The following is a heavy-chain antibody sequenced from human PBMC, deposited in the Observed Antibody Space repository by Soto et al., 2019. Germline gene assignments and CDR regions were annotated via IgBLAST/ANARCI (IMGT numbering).Heavy chain of an antibody. J-gene: IGHJ6*02. CDR3: ARGRDYDFWSGYFYYGMDV. D-gene: IGHD3-3*01. CDR1: GYTFTSYD. CDR2: MNPNSGNT. V-gene: IGHV1-8*01. Sequence: ASVKVSCKASGYTFTSYDINWVRQATGQGLERMGWMNPNSGNTGYAQKFQGRVTMTRNTSISTAYMELSSLRSEDTAVYYCARGRDYDFWSGYFYYGMDVWGQGTTVTVSS.